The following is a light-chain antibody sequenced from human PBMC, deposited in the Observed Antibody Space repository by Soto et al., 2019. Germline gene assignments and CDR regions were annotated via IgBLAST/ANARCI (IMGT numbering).Light chain of an antibody. Sequence: EIVLTQSPGTLYLSPGERATLSCRASQSVSSSYLAWYQQKPGQAPRLLIYGASSRATGIPDRFSGSGSGTDVTLTISRLEPEDFAVYYCQQYGSSPFTFGQGTKLEI. CDR2: GAS. J-gene: IGKJ2*01. CDR1: QSVSSSY. CDR3: QQYGSSPFT. V-gene: IGKV3-20*01.